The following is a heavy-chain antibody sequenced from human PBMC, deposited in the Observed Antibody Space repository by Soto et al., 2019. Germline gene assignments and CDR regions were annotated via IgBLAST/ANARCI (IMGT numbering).Heavy chain of an antibody. Sequence: GGSLRLSCAASGFTFSDYAIIWIRQVTGKGLQWVPGLYGTGGGVRYAASVEGRLTISRDNSAYAAYLQMNNLRVEDTAVYYCERDAVTFDGIWLANDWGRGSGVTIDS. CDR1: GFTFSDYA. V-gene: IGHV3-23*01. D-gene: IGHD3-9*01. CDR2: LYGTGGGV. CDR3: ERDAVTFDGIWLAND. J-gene: IGHJ4*02.